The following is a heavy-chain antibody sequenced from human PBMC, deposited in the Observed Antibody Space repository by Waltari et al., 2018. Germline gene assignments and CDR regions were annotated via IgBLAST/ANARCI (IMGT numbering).Heavy chain of an antibody. Sequence: QVQLVQPGAEVKKPGSSVKVSCKASGGTFSSYAISWVRQAPGQGLEWMGRMIPILGIANYAQKCQGRVTITADKSTSTAYMELSSLRSEDTAVYYCARGYSRGSIDYWGQGTLVTVSS. D-gene: IGHD6-13*01. CDR1: GGTFSSYA. J-gene: IGHJ4*02. CDR2: MIPILGIA. CDR3: ARGYSRGSIDY. V-gene: IGHV1-69*04.